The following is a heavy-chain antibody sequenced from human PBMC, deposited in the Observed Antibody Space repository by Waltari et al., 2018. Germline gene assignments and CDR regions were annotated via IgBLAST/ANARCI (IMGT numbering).Heavy chain of an antibody. CDR1: GFIFTDAW. V-gene: IGHV3-15*05. D-gene: IGHD2-21*02. Sequence: EVQLVESGGGLVKPGGSLILSCTASGFIFTDAWMSWVRQAPGKGLELVGSIKSESDGGTTEFVAPVEGRFIISRDDSKSTLYLQMNSLKVEDTAMYYCTKANCGGDCPGRNWFDPWGRGTLVTVSS. CDR2: IKSESDGGTT. CDR3: TKANCGGDCPGRNWFDP. J-gene: IGHJ5*02.